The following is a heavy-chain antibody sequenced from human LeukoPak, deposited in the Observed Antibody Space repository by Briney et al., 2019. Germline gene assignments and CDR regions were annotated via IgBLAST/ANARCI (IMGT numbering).Heavy chain of an antibody. CDR1: GFTFSSYW. CDR3: ARDSMGGQWSNYYYYYGMDV. CDR2: INHNGNVN. V-gene: IGHV3-7*03. D-gene: IGHD2/OR15-2a*01. Sequence: PGGSLRLSCAASGFTFSSYWMNWARQAPGKGLEWVASINHNGNVNYYVDSVKGRFTISRDNAKNSLYLQMSNLRAEDAAVYYCARDSMGGQWSNYYYYYGMDVWGQGTTVTVSS. J-gene: IGHJ6*02.